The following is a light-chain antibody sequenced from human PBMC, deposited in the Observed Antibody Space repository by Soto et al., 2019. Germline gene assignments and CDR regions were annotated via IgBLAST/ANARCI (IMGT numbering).Light chain of an antibody. V-gene: IGLV2-23*01. CDR3: CSYAPISTVV. CDR1: SSDVGSYNL. CDR2: EDN. J-gene: IGLJ3*02. Sequence: QSALTQPASVSGSPGQSITISCTGTSSDVGSYNLFSWYQQQPGKAPKLMIYEDNKRPSGVSNRFSGSKSGNTASLTISGLQAEDEAHYYCCSYAPISTVVFGGGTQLTVL.